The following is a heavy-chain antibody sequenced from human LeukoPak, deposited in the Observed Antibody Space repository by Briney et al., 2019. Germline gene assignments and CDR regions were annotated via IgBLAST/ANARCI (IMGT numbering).Heavy chain of an antibody. V-gene: IGHV3-30-3*01. CDR1: GFTFSSYA. Sequence: PGRSLRLSCAASGFTFSSYAMHWVRQAPGKGLEWMAVISYDGSNKYYADSVKGRFTISRDNSKNTLYLQMNSLRAEDTAVYYCARVASSSWYYFDYWGQGTLVTVAS. D-gene: IGHD6-13*01. CDR3: ARVASSSWYYFDY. CDR2: ISYDGSNK. J-gene: IGHJ4*02.